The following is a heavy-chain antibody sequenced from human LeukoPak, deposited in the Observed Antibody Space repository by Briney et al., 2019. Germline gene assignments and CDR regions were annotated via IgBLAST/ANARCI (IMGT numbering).Heavy chain of an antibody. J-gene: IGHJ6*02. CDR2: INPNSGGT. V-gene: IGHV1-2*02. CDR1: GYTFTGYY. CDR3: ARDLDCTNGVCYLFSYYGMDV. D-gene: IGHD2-8*01. Sequence: ASVKVSCKASGYTFTGYYMHWVRQAPGQGLEWMGWINPNSGGTNYAQKFQGRVTMTRDTSISTAYMELSRLRSDDTAVYYCARDLDCTNGVCYLFSYYGMDVWGQRTTVTVSS.